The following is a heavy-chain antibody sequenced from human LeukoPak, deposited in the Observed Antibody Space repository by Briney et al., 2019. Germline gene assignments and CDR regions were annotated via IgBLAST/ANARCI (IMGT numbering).Heavy chain of an antibody. CDR1: GFTFSSYA. J-gene: IGHJ6*02. D-gene: IGHD2-15*01. V-gene: IGHV3-23*01. CDR2: ISGSGGST. CDR3: AKDGSPQFSYYQYYYGMDV. Sequence: GGSLRLSCAASGFTFSSYAMSWVRQAPGKGLEWVSAISGSGGSTYYADSVKGRFAISRDNSKNTLYLQVNSLRAEDTAVYYCAKDGSPQFSYYQYYYGMDVWGQGTTVTVSS.